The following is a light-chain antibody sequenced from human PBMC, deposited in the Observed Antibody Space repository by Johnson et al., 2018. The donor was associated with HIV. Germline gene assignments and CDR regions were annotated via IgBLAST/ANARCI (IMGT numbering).Light chain of an antibody. J-gene: IGLJ1*01. CDR1: SSNIGNNY. CDR2: DNN. V-gene: IGLV1-51*01. CDR3: GTWDSSLTTSYV. Sequence: QSVLTQPPSVSAAPGQKVTISCSGSSSNIGNNYVSWYQQLPGTAPKLLIYDNNKRPSGIPDRFSGSKSGTSATLGITGLQTGDEADYYCGTWDSSLTTSYVFGTGTKVIV.